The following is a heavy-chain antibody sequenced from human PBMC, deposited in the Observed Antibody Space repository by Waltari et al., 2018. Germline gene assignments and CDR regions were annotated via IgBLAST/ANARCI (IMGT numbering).Heavy chain of an antibody. CDR3: AHRGRITMVQGVYFDY. V-gene: IGHV2-5*01. CDR2: IYWNDDK. D-gene: IGHD3-10*01. J-gene: IGHJ4*02. CDR1: GFSLSTSGVG. Sequence: QITLKESGPTLVKPTQTLTLTCTFSGFSLSTSGVGVGWIRQPPGKALEWLALIYWNDDKRYSPSLKSRLTITKDTSKNQVVLTMTNMDPVDTATYYCAHRGRITMVQGVYFDYWGQGTLVTVSS.